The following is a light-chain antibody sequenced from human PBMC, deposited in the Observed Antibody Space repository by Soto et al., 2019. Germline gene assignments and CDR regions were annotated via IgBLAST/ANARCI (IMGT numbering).Light chain of an antibody. CDR3: QQYNSYPT. V-gene: IGKV1-5*03. CDR2: KAS. J-gene: IGKJ5*01. Sequence: DIQMTQSPSTLSASVGDRVTITCRASQSISSWLAWYQQKPGKAPNLLIYKASSLESGVPSRFSGSGSGTESNITISSLQPDDFATYYCQQYNSYPTFGQGTRLEIK. CDR1: QSISSW.